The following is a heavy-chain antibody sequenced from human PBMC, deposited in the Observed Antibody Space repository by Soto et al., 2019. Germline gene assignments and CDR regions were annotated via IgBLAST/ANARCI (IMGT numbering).Heavy chain of an antibody. V-gene: IGHV1-2*02. CDR3: AREPATAKPEGVDF. Sequence: QVPLVQSWAEVRKPGASVKVSCKASGYTFSDYYIHWVRPAPGQGLEWMGWINPNSGGTKYAPKFQGGVTMTRDTSITTVYMDLRRLRSGDTAVYYCAREPATAKPEGVDFWGQGTLVSVSS. D-gene: IGHD1-1*01. CDR1: GYTFSDYY. CDR2: INPNSGGT. J-gene: IGHJ4*02.